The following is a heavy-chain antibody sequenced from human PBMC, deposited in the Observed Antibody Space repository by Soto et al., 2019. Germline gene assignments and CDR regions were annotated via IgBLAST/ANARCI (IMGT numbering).Heavy chain of an antibody. CDR3: ARLTDYYYYYSMDV. Sequence: SETLSLTCTVSSGSISSGGYYWSWIRQHPGKGLEWIGYIYYSGSTYYNPSLKSRVTISVDTSKNQFSLKLSSVTAADTAVYYCARLTDYYYYYSMDVWVKGPTVTVSS. V-gene: IGHV4-31*03. CDR1: SGSISSGGYY. J-gene: IGHJ6*03. CDR2: IYYSGST.